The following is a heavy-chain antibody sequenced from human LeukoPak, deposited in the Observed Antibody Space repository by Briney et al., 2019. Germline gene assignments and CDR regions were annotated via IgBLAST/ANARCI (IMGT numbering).Heavy chain of an antibody. J-gene: IGHJ6*02. Sequence: ASVKVSCKASGYTFTGYYMHWVRQAPGQGLEWMGWINPNSGGTNYAQKFQGWVTMTRDTSISTAYMELSRLRSDDTAVYYCARSSIVGATPYYYYGMDAWGQGTTVTVSS. V-gene: IGHV1-2*04. CDR2: INPNSGGT. CDR3: ARSSIVGATPYYYYGMDA. CDR1: GYTFTGYY. D-gene: IGHD1-26*01.